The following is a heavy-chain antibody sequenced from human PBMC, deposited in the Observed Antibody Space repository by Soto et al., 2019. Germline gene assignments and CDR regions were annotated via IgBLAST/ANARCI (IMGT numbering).Heavy chain of an antibody. Sequence: SETLSLTCTVSGGSISTSSHYWGWVRLPPGKGLEWIGSISYSGSTYYNPSLKSRVTISVDTSKNQFSLKLSSVNAADTAVYYCARGHGGITVFGAPGHFDYWGQGTLVTVSS. CDR2: ISYSGST. CDR1: GGSISTSSHY. CDR3: ARGHGGITVFGAPGHFDY. D-gene: IGHD3-3*01. V-gene: IGHV4-39*01. J-gene: IGHJ4*02.